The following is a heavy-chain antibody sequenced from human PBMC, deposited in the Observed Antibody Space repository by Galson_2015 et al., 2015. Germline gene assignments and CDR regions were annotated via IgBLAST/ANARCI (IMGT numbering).Heavy chain of an antibody. CDR1: GFTFSSYE. D-gene: IGHD5-18*01. Sequence: SLRLSCAASGFTFSSYEMNWVRQAPGKGLEWVSYISSSGSTIYYADSVKGRFTISRDNAKNSLYLQMNCLRAEDTAVYYCARVIVDTAMGVGGGYWGQGTLVTVSS. CDR3: ARVIVDTAMGVGGGY. V-gene: IGHV3-48*03. J-gene: IGHJ4*02. CDR2: ISSSGSTI.